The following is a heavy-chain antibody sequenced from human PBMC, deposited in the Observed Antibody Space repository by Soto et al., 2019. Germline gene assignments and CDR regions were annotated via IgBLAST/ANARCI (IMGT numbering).Heavy chain of an antibody. CDR1: GGSVSSGGYY. D-gene: IGHD4-17*01. CDR3: ASSNPSGDYGGYVPTYY. V-gene: IGHV4-31*03. Sequence: SETLSLTCTVSGGSVSSGGYYWSWIRQHPGKGLEWIGYIYYSGSTYYNPSLKSRVTISVDTSKNQFSLKLSSVTAADTAVYYCASSNPSGDYGGYVPTYYWGQGTLVTVSS. CDR2: IYYSGST. J-gene: IGHJ4*02.